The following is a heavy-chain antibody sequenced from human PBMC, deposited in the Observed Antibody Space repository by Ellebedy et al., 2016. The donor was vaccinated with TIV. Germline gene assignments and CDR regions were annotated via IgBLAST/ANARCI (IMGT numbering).Heavy chain of an antibody. V-gene: IGHV3-23*01. D-gene: IGHD3-3*01. CDR2: VNGGGLVI. Sequence: PGGSLRLSCEASGLILSNYAAHWVRQAPGKGLEWVAGVNGGGLVIAYADSVKGRFTISRDNSKNTLDLQMDSLRAEDTDVYYCASSRYHYFVGNTVFAYWGQGTLVTVSS. CDR1: GLILSNYA. J-gene: IGHJ4*02. CDR3: ASSRYHYFVGNTVFAY.